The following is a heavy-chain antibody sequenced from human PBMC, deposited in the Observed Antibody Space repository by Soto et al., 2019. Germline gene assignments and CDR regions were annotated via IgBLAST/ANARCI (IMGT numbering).Heavy chain of an antibody. CDR1: GGSISSSNW. J-gene: IGHJ4*02. V-gene: IGHV4-4*02. CDR3: ARVTDRIAAAGTETPFDY. Sequence: PSETLSLTCAVSGGSISSSNWWSWVRQPPGKGLEWIGEIYHSGSTNYNPSLKSRVTISVDKSKNQFSLKLSSVTAADTAVYYCARVTDRIAAAGTETPFDYWGQGTLVTVS. CDR2: IYHSGST. D-gene: IGHD6-13*01.